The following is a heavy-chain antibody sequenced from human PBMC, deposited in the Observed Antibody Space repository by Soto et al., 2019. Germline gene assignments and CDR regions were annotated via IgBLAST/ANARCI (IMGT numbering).Heavy chain of an antibody. CDR3: ARPTASRELVY. J-gene: IGHJ4*02. D-gene: IGHD6-6*01. V-gene: IGHV1-2*02. CDR2: VNPKNGDT. Sequence: ASVTVSCKACGYTFTHYFLHWVRQAPGHGLEWMGWVNPKNGDTSYAQKFQDRVTMTRDTANSSAYMELTSLRSDDTAVYYCARPTASRELVYWGQGTPVTVSS. CDR1: GYTFTHYF.